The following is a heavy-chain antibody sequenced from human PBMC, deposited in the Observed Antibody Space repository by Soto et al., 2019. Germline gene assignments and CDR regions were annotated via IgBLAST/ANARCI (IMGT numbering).Heavy chain of an antibody. D-gene: IGHD5-12*01. V-gene: IGHV3-49*03. Sequence: GGSLRLSCTASGFTFGDYAMSWFRQAPGKGLEWVGFIRSKAYGGTTEYAASVKGRFTISRDDSKSIAYLQMNSLKTEDTAVYYCTRDNSGYDYWDAFDIWGQGTMVTVSS. CDR1: GFTFGDYA. CDR2: IRSKAYGGTT. CDR3: TRDNSGYDYWDAFDI. J-gene: IGHJ3*02.